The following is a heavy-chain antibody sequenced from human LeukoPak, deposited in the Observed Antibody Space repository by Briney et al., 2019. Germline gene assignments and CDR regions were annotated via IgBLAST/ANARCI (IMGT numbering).Heavy chain of an antibody. CDR3: AKDPVGVLDAFDV. J-gene: IGHJ3*01. CDR1: GFTFSTCS. D-gene: IGHD3-16*01. Sequence: GGSLRLSCVASGFTFSTCSMNWVRQAPGKGLEWVSSISASGASTYYADSVKGRFTISRDNSKSTLYLQMNGLRVEDTAIYYCAKDPVGVLDAFDVWGQGTMVTVSS. CDR2: ISASGAST. V-gene: IGHV3-23*01.